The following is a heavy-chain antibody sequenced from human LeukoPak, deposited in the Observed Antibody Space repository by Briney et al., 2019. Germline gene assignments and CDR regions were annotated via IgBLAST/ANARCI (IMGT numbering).Heavy chain of an antibody. J-gene: IGHJ6*02. CDR1: GGSISSGDYY. CDR2: IYYSGST. CDR3: ARVSITMVRGVISYYYYYYGMDV. V-gene: IGHV4-30-4*01. D-gene: IGHD3-10*01. Sequence: PSQTLSLTCTVSGGSISSGDYYWSWIRQPPGKGLEWIGYIYYSGSTYYNPSLKSRVTISVDTSKNQFSLKLSSVTAADTAVYYCARVSITMVRGVISYYYYYYGMDVWGQGTTVTVSS.